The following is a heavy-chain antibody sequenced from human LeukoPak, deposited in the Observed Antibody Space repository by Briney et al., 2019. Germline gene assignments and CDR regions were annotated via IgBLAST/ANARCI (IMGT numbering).Heavy chain of an antibody. D-gene: IGHD6-13*01. CDR3: ARADSSSLRKVIYYYGMDV. Sequence: ASVKVSCKASGGTFSSYAISWVRQAPGHGLEWMGRIIPIFGIANYAQKFQGRVTITADKSTSTAYMELSSLRSEDTAVYYCARADSSSLRKVIYYYGMDVWGQGTTVTVSS. CDR1: GGTFSSYA. CDR2: IIPIFGIA. V-gene: IGHV1-69*04. J-gene: IGHJ6*02.